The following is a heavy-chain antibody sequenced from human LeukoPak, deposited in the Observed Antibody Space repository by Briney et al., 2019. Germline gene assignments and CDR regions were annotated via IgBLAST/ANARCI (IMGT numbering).Heavy chain of an antibody. CDR3: ARSSLGLAVAGTWWFDP. Sequence: SVKVSCKASGGTFISYAISWVRQAPGQGLEWMGGIIPIFGTANYAQKLQGRVTITADESTSTAYMELSSLRSEDTAVYYCARSSLGLAVAGTWWFDPWGQGTLVTVSS. CDR2: IIPIFGTA. V-gene: IGHV1-69*13. J-gene: IGHJ5*02. CDR1: GGTFISYA. D-gene: IGHD6-19*01.